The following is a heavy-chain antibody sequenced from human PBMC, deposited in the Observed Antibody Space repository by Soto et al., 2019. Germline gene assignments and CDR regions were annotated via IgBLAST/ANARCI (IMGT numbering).Heavy chain of an antibody. CDR2: ISSDGSRT. CDR3: AKDKWTRYFDY. CDR1: GISFSRSG. J-gene: IGHJ4*02. D-gene: IGHD1-26*01. Sequence: QVQLVESGGGVVQPGRSLRLSCVASGISFSRSGMHWVRQAPGKGLEWVAVISSDGSRTDYRDSVKGRFTISRDDSKNTVYLQLNTLRIDDTAVYYCAKDKWTRYFDYWGQGTRVTVAS. V-gene: IGHV3-30*18.